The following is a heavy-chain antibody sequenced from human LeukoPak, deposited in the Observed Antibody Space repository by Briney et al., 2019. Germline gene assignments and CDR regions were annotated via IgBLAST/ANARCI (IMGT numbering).Heavy chain of an antibody. CDR2: IYYSGTT. J-gene: IGHJ4*02. D-gene: IGHD6-13*01. CDR3: ARGVYIAAAQYGY. CDR1: GGSISSYY. V-gene: IGHV4-59*01. Sequence: SETLSLTCTVSGGSISSYYWSWIRQPPGKGLEWIGYIYYSGTTNYNPSLKSRVTISVDTSKNQISLKLSSVTAADTAVYYCARGVYIAAAQYGYWGQGTLVTVSS.